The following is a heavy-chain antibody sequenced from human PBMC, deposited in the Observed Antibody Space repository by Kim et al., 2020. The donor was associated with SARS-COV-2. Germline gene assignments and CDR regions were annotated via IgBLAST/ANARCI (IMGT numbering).Heavy chain of an antibody. CDR2: IIPIFGTA. D-gene: IGHD6-13*01. Sequence: SVKVSCKASGGTFSSYAISWMRQAPGQGLEWMGGIIPIFGTANYAQKFQGRVTITADESTSTAYMELSSLRSEDTAVYYCARDGSSSWSRIHFDYWGQGTLVTVSS. V-gene: IGHV1-69*13. CDR1: GGTFSSYA. CDR3: ARDGSSSWSRIHFDY. J-gene: IGHJ4*02.